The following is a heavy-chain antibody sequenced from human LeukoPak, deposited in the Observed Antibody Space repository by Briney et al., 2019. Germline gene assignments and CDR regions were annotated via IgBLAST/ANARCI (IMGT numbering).Heavy chain of an antibody. Sequence: GTSLRLSCAGSGFTFSGFAMHWVRQAPGKGLEWVAATSYHGRDKYYADAVSSRFTISRDNSKNTLHLEMNSLRTDDTAVYYCTKERGGGGRRINLMVGGYGPWGQGTQVTVSS. V-gene: IGHV3-30*04. J-gene: IGHJ5*02. CDR3: TKERGGGGRRINLMVGGYGP. CDR1: GFTFSGFA. D-gene: IGHD3-22*01. CDR2: TSYHGRDK.